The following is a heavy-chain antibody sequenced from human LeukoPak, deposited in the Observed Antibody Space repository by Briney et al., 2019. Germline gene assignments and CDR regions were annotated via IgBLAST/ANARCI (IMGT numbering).Heavy chain of an antibody. CDR1: GFMISNFW. J-gene: IGHJ5*02. CDR3: VGGALAVTSGWVAP. D-gene: IGHD6-19*01. V-gene: IGHV3-7*01. CDR2: IKQDGSEE. Sequence: PGGSLRLSCAASGFMISNFWMNWVRQAPGKGLEWVANIKQDGSEEYYVDSVKGRFIISRDNAKNSLYLQMDSLTGEDTAVYHCVGGALAVTSGWVAPWGQGTLVIVSS.